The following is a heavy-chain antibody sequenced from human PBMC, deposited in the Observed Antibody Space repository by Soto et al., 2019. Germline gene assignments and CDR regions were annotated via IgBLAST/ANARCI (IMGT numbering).Heavy chain of an antibody. V-gene: IGHV2-5*02. Sequence: QITLKESGPTLVRPTQTLTLTCSFSGFSLNTNGMGVGWIRQPPGKALEWLAFIHWDEDKRFSPSLKPRLPVTTDASKHAVVLPLPNLGPWDTGTHYCAGWNYESGLDVWGQGTTVTVSS. CDR3: AGWNYESGLDV. D-gene: IGHD1-7*01. CDR2: IHWDEDK. CDR1: GFSLNTNGMG. J-gene: IGHJ6*02.